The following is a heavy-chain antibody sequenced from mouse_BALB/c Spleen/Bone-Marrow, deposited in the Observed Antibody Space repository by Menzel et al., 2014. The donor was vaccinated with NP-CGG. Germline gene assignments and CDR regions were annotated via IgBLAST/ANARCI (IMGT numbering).Heavy chain of an antibody. CDR2: IYPGDGDT. Sequence: QVQLQQPGAELVRPGSSVKISCKASGYAFSSYWMSWVKQRPGQGLEWIGQIYPGDGDTNYNGKFKGKATLTADKSSSTAYIQLSSLTSEDSAVYFCARWLPAMDYWGQGTSVTVSS. CDR1: GYAFSSYW. J-gene: IGHJ4*01. D-gene: IGHD2-2*01. V-gene: IGHV1-80*01. CDR3: ARWLPAMDY.